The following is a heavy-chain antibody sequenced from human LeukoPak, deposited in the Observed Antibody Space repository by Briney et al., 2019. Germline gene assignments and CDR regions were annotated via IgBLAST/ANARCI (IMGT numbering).Heavy chain of an antibody. CDR2: IKQDGSEK. Sequence: PGGSLRLSCAASGFTFSSYSMNWARQAPGKGLEWVANIKQDGSEKYYVDSVKGRFTISRDNAKNSLYLQMNSLRAEDTAVYYCARLSSSWSKFDYWGQGTLVTVSS. D-gene: IGHD6-13*01. V-gene: IGHV3-7*01. CDR3: ARLSSSWSKFDY. J-gene: IGHJ4*02. CDR1: GFTFSSYS.